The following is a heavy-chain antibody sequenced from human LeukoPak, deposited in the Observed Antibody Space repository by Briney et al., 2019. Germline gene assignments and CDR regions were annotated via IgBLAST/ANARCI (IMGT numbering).Heavy chain of an antibody. CDR2: IYYSGST. D-gene: IGHD4-17*01. J-gene: IGHJ4*02. Sequence: SETLSLTCTVSGGSIGSGDYYRSWIRQPPGKGLEWIGYIYYSGSTYYNPSLKSRVTISVDTSKNQFSLKLSSVTAADTAVYYCARDFYGDVYYFDYWGQGTLVTVSS. CDR1: GGSIGSGDYY. V-gene: IGHV4-30-4*01. CDR3: ARDFYGDVYYFDY.